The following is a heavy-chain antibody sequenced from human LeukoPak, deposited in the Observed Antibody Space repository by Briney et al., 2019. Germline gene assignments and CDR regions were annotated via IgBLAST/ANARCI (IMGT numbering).Heavy chain of an antibody. V-gene: IGHV3-15*01. J-gene: IGHJ6*02. D-gene: IGHD4-17*01. CDR1: GFTFSNAW. Sequence: PGGSLRLSCAASGFTFSNAWMSWVRQAPGKGLEWVGRIKSKTDGGTTDYAAPVKGRFTISRDDSKNTLYLQMNSLKTEDTAVYYCTTDLPITVTTGYGMDVWGQGTTVTVSS. CDR2: IKSKTDGGTT. CDR3: TTDLPITVTTGYGMDV.